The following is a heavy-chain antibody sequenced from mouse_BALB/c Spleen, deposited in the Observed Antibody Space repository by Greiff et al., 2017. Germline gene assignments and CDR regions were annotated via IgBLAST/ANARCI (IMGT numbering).Heavy chain of an antibody. CDR3: TRGGYDYNMDY. V-gene: IGHV1-15*01. CDR2: IDPETGGT. J-gene: IGHJ4*01. D-gene: IGHD2-4*01. CDR1: GYTFTDYE. Sequence: VQRVESGAELVRPGASVTLSCKASGYTFTDYEMHWVKQTPVHGLEWIGAIDPETGGTAYNQKFKGKATLTADKSSSTAYMELRSLTSEDSAVYYCTRGGYDYNMDYWGQGTSVTVSS.